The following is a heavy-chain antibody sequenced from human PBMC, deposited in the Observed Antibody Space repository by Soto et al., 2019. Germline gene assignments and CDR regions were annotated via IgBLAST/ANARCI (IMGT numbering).Heavy chain of an antibody. D-gene: IGHD3-10*01. Sequence: SQTLSLTCSISGDSVSSNSAGLNWIGHSPSRVIEWLGSTYYKSKCNNDYALSVKSRITINPDATKNQFSRNLYSVTPEDTAVYYCTGFTWFRGIDVWGQGTPVTVSS. CDR1: GDSVSSNSAG. V-gene: IGHV6-1*01. J-gene: IGHJ6*02. CDR2: TYYKSKCNN. CDR3: TGFTWFRGIDV.